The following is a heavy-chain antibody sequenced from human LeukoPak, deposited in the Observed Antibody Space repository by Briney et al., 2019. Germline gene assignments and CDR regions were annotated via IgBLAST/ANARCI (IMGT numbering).Heavy chain of an antibody. J-gene: IGHJ4*02. CDR1: GFTFSSYA. CDR3: ARDPSYYYDSSGYYYDY. D-gene: IGHD3-22*01. Sequence: PGGSLRLSCAASGFTFSSYAMHWVRQAPGKGLEWVAVISYDGSNKYYADSVKGRFTISRDNSKNTLYLQMNSLRAEDTVVYYCARDPSYYYDSSGYYYDYWGQGTLVTVSS. V-gene: IGHV3-30*04. CDR2: ISYDGSNK.